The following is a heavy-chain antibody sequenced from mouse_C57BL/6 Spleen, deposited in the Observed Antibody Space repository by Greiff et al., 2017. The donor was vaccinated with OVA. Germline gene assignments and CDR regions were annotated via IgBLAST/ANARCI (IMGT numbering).Heavy chain of an antibody. Sequence: QVQLQQSGPGLVQPSQSLSITCTVSGFSLTSYGVHWVRQSPGKGLEWLGVIWSGGSTDYNAAFISRLSISKDNSKSQVFFKMNSLQADDTAIYYCARGNYVRAMDYWGQGTSVIVSS. D-gene: IGHD2-1*01. CDR1: GFSLTSYG. CDR2: IWSGGST. CDR3: ARGNYVRAMDY. V-gene: IGHV2-2*01. J-gene: IGHJ4*01.